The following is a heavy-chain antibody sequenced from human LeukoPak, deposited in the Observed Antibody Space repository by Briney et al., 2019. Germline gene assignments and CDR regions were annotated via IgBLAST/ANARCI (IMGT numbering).Heavy chain of an antibody. V-gene: IGHV3-66*02. CDR1: GFAVSSNY. Sequence: PGGSLRLSCAASGFAVSSNYMSWVRQAPGKGLEWVSVIYSGGSTYYADSVKGRSTISRDNSKNTLYLQMNSLRAEDTAVYYCASRYCGGDCYSDYYYYYMDVWGKGTTVTVSS. D-gene: IGHD2-21*02. J-gene: IGHJ6*03. CDR3: ASRYCGGDCYSDYYYYYMDV. CDR2: IYSGGST.